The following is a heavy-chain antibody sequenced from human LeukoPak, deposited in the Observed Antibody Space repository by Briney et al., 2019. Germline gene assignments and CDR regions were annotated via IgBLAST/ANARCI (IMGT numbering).Heavy chain of an antibody. CDR1: GYTFTGYY. CDR3: ARSIAVAGIIWFDP. J-gene: IGHJ5*02. V-gene: IGHV1-2*02. CDR2: INPDSGGT. D-gene: IGHD6-19*01. Sequence: ASVKVSCKASGYTFTGYYMHWVRQAPGQGLEWMGWINPDSGGTNYAQKFQGRVTMTRDTSISTAYMELSRLRSDDTAVYNCARSIAVAGIIWFDPWGQGTLVTVSS.